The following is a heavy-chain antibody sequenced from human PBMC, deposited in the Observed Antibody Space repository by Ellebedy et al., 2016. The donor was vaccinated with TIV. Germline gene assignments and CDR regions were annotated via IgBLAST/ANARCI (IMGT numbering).Heavy chain of an antibody. D-gene: IGHD5-24*01. CDR2: IKQDGSEK. CDR1: GFTFSSYW. CDR3: ARATSGFDY. Sequence: GESLKISCAASGFTFSSYWMSWVRQAPGKGLEWVANIKQDGSEKYYVDSVKGRFTISRDNAKNSLYLQMNSLRAEDTAVYYCARATSGFDYWGQGALATVSS. V-gene: IGHV3-7*04. J-gene: IGHJ4*02.